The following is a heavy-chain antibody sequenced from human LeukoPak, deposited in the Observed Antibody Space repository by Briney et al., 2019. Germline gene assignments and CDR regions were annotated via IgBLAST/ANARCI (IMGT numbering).Heavy chain of an antibody. D-gene: IGHD3-10*01. V-gene: IGHV3-48*01. CDR3: ARYGSGSNYRDPFDS. CDR2: IYRDSSVK. CDR1: GYSFTSYW. J-gene: IGHJ4*02. Sequence: GESLKISCKGSGYSFTSYWIGWVRQAPGKGLEWISCIYRDSSVKHYADSVRGRFTVSRDNAKNSVYLQMNSLRAEDTAVYFCARYGSGSNYRDPFDSWGQGTLVTVSS.